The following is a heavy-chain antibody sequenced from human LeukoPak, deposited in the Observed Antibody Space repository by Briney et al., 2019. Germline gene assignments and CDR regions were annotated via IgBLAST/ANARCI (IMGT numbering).Heavy chain of an antibody. CDR2: IYYSGST. CDR3: ARWYYDSSGYQYFDY. Sequence: SQTLSLTCTVSGGSISSGGYYWSWIRQHPGKGLEWIGYIYYSGSTYYNPSLKSRVTISVDTSKNQFSLKLSSVTAADTAVYYCARWYYDSSGYQYFDYWGQGTLVTVSS. J-gene: IGHJ4*02. D-gene: IGHD3-22*01. CDR1: GGSISSGGYY. V-gene: IGHV4-31*03.